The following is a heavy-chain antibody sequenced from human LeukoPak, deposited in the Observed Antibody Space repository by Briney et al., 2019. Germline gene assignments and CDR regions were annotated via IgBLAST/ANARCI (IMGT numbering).Heavy chain of an antibody. CDR3: TRDFDFSSAI. V-gene: IGHV3-53*01. CDR2: IYSGGST. CDR1: GFTVSSNY. J-gene: IGHJ4*02. Sequence: GGSLRLSCAASGFTVSSNYMSWVRQAPGKGLEWVSVIYSGGSTYYADFVKGRFTISRDNAKNTLFLQMNSLRAEDTAVYYCTRDFDFSSAIWGQGTLVTVSS. D-gene: IGHD3-3*01.